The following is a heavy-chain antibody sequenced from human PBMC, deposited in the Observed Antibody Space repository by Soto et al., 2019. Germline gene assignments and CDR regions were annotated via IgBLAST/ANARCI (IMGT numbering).Heavy chain of an antibody. D-gene: IGHD2-15*01. CDR1: GFTFGYSY. Sequence: PGGSLRLSCAGSGFTFGYSYMSWIRQAPGKGLEWLSYISPGSRYPAYADSVEGRFTISRDNAKRSLYLQMMSLTAEDTAIYYCVRGGGGGLFDPWGQGTMVTVSS. CDR2: ISPGSRYP. V-gene: IGHV3-11*06. J-gene: IGHJ5*02. CDR3: VRGGGGGLFDP.